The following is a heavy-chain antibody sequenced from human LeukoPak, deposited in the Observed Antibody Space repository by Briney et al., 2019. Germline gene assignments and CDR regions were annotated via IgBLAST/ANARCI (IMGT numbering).Heavy chain of an antibody. D-gene: IGHD4-17*01. CDR2: IWYDGSNK. Sequence: GGSLRLSCAASGFTFSSYGMHWVRQAPGKGLEWVAVIWYDGSNKYYADSVKGRFTISRDNSKNTLYLQMNSLRAEDTAVYYCARGRRLASYYYGMDVWGQGTTVTVSS. J-gene: IGHJ6*02. CDR3: ARGRRLASYYYGMDV. CDR1: GFTFSSYG. V-gene: IGHV3-33*01.